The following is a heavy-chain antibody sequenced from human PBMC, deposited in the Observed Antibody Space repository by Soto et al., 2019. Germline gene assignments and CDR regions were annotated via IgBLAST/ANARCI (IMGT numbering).Heavy chain of an antibody. V-gene: IGHV3-48*02. Sequence: EVQLVESGGGLVQPGGSLRLSCAASGFTFSSYSMNWVRQAPGKGLEWVSYISSSSSTIYYADSVKGRFTISIDNAKNSLYLQMNSLRDEDTAVYYCARENYGDYLNWFDPWGQGTLVTVSS. J-gene: IGHJ5*02. CDR3: ARENYGDYLNWFDP. CDR1: GFTFSSYS. D-gene: IGHD4-17*01. CDR2: ISSSSSTI.